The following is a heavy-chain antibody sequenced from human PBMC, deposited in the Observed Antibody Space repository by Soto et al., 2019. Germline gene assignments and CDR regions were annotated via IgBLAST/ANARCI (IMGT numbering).Heavy chain of an antibody. J-gene: IGHJ4*02. Sequence: SETLSLSCTVSGGSISSYYWSWIRQPPGKGLEWIGYIYYSGSTNYNPSLKSRVTISVDTSKNQFSLKLSSVTAADTAVYYCARPYDSSGYYYSWGQGTLVTVSS. D-gene: IGHD3-22*01. CDR3: ARPYDSSGYYYS. V-gene: IGHV4-59*01. CDR1: GGSISSYY. CDR2: IYYSGST.